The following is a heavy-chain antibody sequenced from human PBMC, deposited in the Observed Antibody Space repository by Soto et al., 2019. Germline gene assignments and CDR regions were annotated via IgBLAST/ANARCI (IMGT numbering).Heavy chain of an antibody. CDR3: ARDLAAAAY. Sequence: QVQLVQSGAEVKKPGASVKVSCKAPGYIFTNYYIHWVRQAPGQGLEWMAIINPLPTSGSTNYAQKFQGRVTVTRDTSTSTVYLELSSLRSDDTAVYYCARDLAAAAYWGQGTLVTVSS. CDR1: GYIFTNYY. J-gene: IGHJ4*02. V-gene: IGHV1-46*01. D-gene: IGHD6-13*01. CDR2: INPLPTSGST.